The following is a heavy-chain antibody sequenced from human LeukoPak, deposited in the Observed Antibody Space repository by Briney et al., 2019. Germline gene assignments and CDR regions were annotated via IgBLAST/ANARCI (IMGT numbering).Heavy chain of an antibody. CDR2: SGSS. J-gene: IGHJ4*02. CDR3: ARALGYDILTGHFDN. D-gene: IGHD3-9*01. CDR1: GGSISSHY. Sequence: SETLSLTCTVSGGSISSHYWSWIRQPPGKGLEWIGSSGSSNYNPSLKSRVTISLDTSKHHFSLKLNSVTAADTAVYYCARALGYDILTGHFDNWGQGTLVTVSS. V-gene: IGHV4-59*11.